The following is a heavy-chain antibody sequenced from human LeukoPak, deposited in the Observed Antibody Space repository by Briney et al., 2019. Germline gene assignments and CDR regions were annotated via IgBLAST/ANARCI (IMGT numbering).Heavy chain of an antibody. CDR3: ARSFYDILTHYYGMDV. D-gene: IGHD3-9*01. CDR1: GYTFTGYY. V-gene: IGHV1-2*04. Sequence: ASVKVSCKASGYTFTGYYMHWVRQAPGQGLEWMGWINPNSGGTNYAQKFQGWVTMTRDTSISTAYMELSRLRSDDTAVYYCARSFYDILTHYYGMDVWGQGTTVTVSS. CDR2: INPNSGGT. J-gene: IGHJ6*02.